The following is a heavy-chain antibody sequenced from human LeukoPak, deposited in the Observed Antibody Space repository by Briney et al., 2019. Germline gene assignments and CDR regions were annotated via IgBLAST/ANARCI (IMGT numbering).Heavy chain of an antibody. CDR3: SKVLGGTGYFDY. Sequence: GRSLRLPCAASGFTFRTYGMHWVRQAPGKGLEWVAAIWNDGSSKHYGDSVKGRFTISRDNSKNTVYLQMNSLRVEDTAVYYCSKVLGGTGYFDYWGQGTLVTVSS. V-gene: IGHV3-33*06. CDR2: IWNDGSSK. D-gene: IGHD3-16*01. J-gene: IGHJ4*02. CDR1: GFTFRTYG.